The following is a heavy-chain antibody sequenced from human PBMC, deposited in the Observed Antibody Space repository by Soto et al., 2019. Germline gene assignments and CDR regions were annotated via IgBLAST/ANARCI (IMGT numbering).Heavy chain of an antibody. CDR3: AAGGICGVVEADNWFDP. Sequence: PGESLKISCKGSGYRFASNWIGWVRQLPGKGLEWMGIIYPHDSETKYSPSFQGQVTISVDKSISTAYLQWSGLKASDSAMYYCAAGGICGVVEADNWFDPWGPGTLVTVSS. J-gene: IGHJ5*02. CDR1: GYRFASNW. V-gene: IGHV5-51*01. D-gene: IGHD3-3*01. CDR2: IYPHDSET.